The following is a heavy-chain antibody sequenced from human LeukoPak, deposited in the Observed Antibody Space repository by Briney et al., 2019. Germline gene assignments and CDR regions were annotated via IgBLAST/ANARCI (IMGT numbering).Heavy chain of an antibody. J-gene: IGHJ1*01. D-gene: IGHD3-22*01. V-gene: IGHV4-39*01. Sequence: SETLSLTCTVSGGSIRSSSYYWAWIRQPPGKGLEWIGSIYYSGSTYYNPSLKSRVTISVDTSKNQFSLKLSSVTAADTAVYYCASNYYDSSGYYPNAEYFQHWGQGTLVTVSS. CDR3: ASNYYDSSGYYPNAEYFQH. CDR2: IYYSGST. CDR1: GGSIRSSSYY.